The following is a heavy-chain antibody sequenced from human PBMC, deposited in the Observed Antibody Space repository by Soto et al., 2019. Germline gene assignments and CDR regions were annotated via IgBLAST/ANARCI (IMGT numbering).Heavy chain of an antibody. CDR1: WDSVSSNSAA. CDR3: AREGLDVAFDI. CDR2: TYYRSKWYN. J-gene: IGHJ3*02. D-gene: IGHD1-1*01. V-gene: IGHV6-1*01. Sequence: QTLSLTCAISWDSVSSNSAACNWIRPSPSRGLEWLGRTYYRSKWYNDYAVSVKSRITINPDTSKNQFSLQLNSVTPEDTAVYYCAREGLDVAFDIWGQGTMVTVSS.